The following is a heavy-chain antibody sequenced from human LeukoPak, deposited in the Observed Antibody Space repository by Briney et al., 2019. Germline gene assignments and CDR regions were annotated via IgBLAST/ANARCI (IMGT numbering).Heavy chain of an antibody. CDR3: ARAPGHSYYYDMDV. CDR1: GYTFTSYD. CDR2: MNPNSGNT. Sequence: ASVKVSCKASGYTFTSYDINWVRQAPGQGLEWMGWMNPNSGNTGYAQKFQGRVTMTRNTSISTAYMELSSLRSEDTAVYYRARAPGHSYYYDMDVWGQGTTVTVS. V-gene: IGHV1-8*01. J-gene: IGHJ6*02.